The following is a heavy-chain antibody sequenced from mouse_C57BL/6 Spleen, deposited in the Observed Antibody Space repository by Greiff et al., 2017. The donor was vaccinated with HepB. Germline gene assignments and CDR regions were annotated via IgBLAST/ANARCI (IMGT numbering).Heavy chain of an antibody. D-gene: IGHD1-1*01. J-gene: IGHJ3*01. CDR2: INPNNGGT. Sequence: VQLQQSGPELVKPGASVKISCKASGYTFTDYYMNWVKQSHGKSLEWIGDINPNNGGTSYNQKFKGKATLTVDKSSSTAYMELRSLTSEDSAVYYCASSRYYGSSYGFAYWGQGTLVTVSA. CDR1: GYTFTDYY. CDR3: ASSRYYGSSYGFAY. V-gene: IGHV1-26*01.